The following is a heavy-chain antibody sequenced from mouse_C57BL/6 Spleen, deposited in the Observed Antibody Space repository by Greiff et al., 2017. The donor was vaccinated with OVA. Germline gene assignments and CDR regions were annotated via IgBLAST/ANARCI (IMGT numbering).Heavy chain of an antibody. J-gene: IGHJ1*03. D-gene: IGHD1-1*01. CDR2: ICRGGSS. CDR1: GFSLTSYG. V-gene: IGHV2-5*01. Sequence: QVHVKQSGPGLVQPSQSLSITCTVSGFSLTSYGVYWVRQSPGKGLEWLGAICRGGSSDYNAAFMSRLSITKDNSKSQVFFKMSSLQADDTAIYYCAKNYYGSSYGYFDVWGTGTTVTVSS. CDR3: AKNYYGSSYGYFDV.